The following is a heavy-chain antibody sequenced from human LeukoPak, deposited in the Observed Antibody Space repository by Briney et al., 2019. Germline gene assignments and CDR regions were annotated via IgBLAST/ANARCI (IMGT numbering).Heavy chain of an antibody. CDR1: GGTISSSNW. CDR3: ARSTPRDAFDI. J-gene: IGHJ3*02. V-gene: IGHV4-4*02. CDR2: IYQSGST. Sequence: PSETLSLTCAVSGGTISSSNWWSWVRQPPGKGLEWIGEIYQSGSTNYNPSLKSRVTISVDKSKNEFSLKVSSVTAADTAVYYCARSTPRDAFDIWGQGTMVTVSS. D-gene: IGHD2-2*01.